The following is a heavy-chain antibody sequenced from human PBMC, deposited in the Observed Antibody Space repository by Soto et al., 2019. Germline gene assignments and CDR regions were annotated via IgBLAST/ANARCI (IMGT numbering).Heavy chain of an antibody. D-gene: IGHD6-13*01. V-gene: IGHV3-15*07. CDR2: IKSKTDGGTT. CDR3: TTEWQQRYYYYGMDV. CDR1: GFTFSNAW. Sequence: GSLRLSCAASGFTFSNAWMNWVRQAPGKGLEWVGRIKSKTDGGTTDYAAPVKGRFTISRDDSKNTLYLQMNSLKTEDTAVYYCTTEWQQRYYYYGMDVWGQGTTVTVSS. J-gene: IGHJ6*02.